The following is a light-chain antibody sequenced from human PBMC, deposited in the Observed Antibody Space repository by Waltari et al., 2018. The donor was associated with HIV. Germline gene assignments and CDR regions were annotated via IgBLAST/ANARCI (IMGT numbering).Light chain of an antibody. CDR1: SSDVGGYNY. J-gene: IGLJ2*01. V-gene: IGLV2-14*01. CDR2: DVS. CDR3: SSYTSSSTLVV. Sequence: QSALTQPASVSGSPGQSITISCTGTSSDVGGYNYDSWYQQHPGKAPKLMIYDVSNRPSGVSNRFSGSKSGNTASLTISGLQAEDEADYYCSSYTSSSTLVVFGGGTNLTVL.